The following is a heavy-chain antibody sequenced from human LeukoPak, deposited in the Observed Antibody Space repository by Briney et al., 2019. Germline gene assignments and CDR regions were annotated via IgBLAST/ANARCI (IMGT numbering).Heavy chain of an antibody. D-gene: IGHD1-26*01. Sequence: ASVKVSCKASGYTFTGYYMHWVRQAPGQGLEWIGWINPNSGGTNYAQKFQGRVTMTRDTSISTAYMELGRLRSDDTAVYYCASYGGMGATLSYYYYYMDVWGKGTTVTVSS. V-gene: IGHV1-2*02. CDR3: ASYGGMGATLSYYYYYMDV. CDR1: GYTFTGYY. CDR2: INPNSGGT. J-gene: IGHJ6*03.